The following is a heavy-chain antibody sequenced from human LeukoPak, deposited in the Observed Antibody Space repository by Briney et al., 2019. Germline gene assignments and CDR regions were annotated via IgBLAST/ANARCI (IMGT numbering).Heavy chain of an antibody. Sequence: GASAKDSCKASGYTLTSYGISLVPQAPGQRLELMGCISAYSGTTNYAQKIQGRVAMTTDKSTSTAYMELRSLRSDDTAVYYCARDPRSGRYFDYWGQGTLVTVSS. CDR2: ISAYSGTT. J-gene: IGHJ4*02. V-gene: IGHV1-18*01. CDR1: GYTLTSYG. CDR3: ARDPRSGRYFDY. D-gene: IGHD3-3*01.